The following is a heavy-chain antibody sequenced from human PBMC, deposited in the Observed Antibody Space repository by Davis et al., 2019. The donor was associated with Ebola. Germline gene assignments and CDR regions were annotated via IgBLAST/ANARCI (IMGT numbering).Heavy chain of an antibody. D-gene: IGHD3-10*01. CDR2: INPSGGST. CDR3: ARTAISVWFREGSYYYYGMGV. CDR1: GYTFTSYY. J-gene: IGHJ6*02. Sequence: ASVTVSCKASGYTFTSYYMHWLRQAPGQGLEWMGIINPSGGSTSYAQKFQGRVTMTRDQPTSTVDMELSSLRSEDTAVYYCARTAISVWFREGSYYYYGMGVWGQGTTVTVSS. V-gene: IGHV1-46*01.